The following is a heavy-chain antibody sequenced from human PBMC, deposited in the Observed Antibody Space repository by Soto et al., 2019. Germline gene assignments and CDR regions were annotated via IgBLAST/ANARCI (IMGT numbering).Heavy chain of an antibody. CDR3: ARGYRISMVILTTNYFDS. D-gene: IGHD3-10*01. CDR1: GYTFTSYD. V-gene: IGHV1-8*01. J-gene: IGHJ4*02. Sequence: ASVKVSCKASGYTFTSYDINWVRQATGQGLEWMGWMNPNSGNTGYAQKFQGRVTMTRNTSISTAYMELSSLRSEDTAVYYCARGYRISMVILTTNYFDSWGQGTPVTVSS. CDR2: MNPNSGNT.